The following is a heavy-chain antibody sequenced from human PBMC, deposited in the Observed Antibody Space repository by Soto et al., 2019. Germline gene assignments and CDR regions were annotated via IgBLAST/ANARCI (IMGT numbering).Heavy chain of an antibody. V-gene: IGHV4-31*03. CDR1: GGSISSGGYY. Sequence: QVQLQESGPGLVKPSQTLSLTCTVSGGSISSGGYYWSWIRQHPGKGLEWIGYLYYSGSTYYNPSLKSRVTISVDTSKNQFSRKLSSVTAADTAVYYCARSSTSANYFDYWGQGTLVTVSS. D-gene: IGHD2-2*01. J-gene: IGHJ4*02. CDR3: ARSSTSANYFDY. CDR2: LYYSGST.